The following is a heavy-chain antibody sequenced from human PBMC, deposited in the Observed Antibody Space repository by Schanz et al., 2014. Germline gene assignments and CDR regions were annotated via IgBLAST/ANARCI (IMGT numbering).Heavy chain of an antibody. CDR1: GDSVNSNY. V-gene: IGHV4-59*08. Sequence: QVQLQESGPGLVKPSETLSLTCTVSGDSVNSNYWNWIRQSPGGGLEWIGHFYNPGSTNYNPSLKSRATISKDTPTNQVSLKLPSVTAADTAVYFCARNKYTSGWYYFDYWGQGVLVTVSS. CDR2: FYNPGST. J-gene: IGHJ4*02. CDR3: ARNKYTSGWYYFDY. D-gene: IGHD6-19*01.